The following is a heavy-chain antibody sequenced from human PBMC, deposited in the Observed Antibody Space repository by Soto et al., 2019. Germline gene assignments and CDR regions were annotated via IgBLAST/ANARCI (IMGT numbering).Heavy chain of an antibody. CDR1: GGSISSSSYY. J-gene: IGHJ6*02. V-gene: IGHV4-39*01. CDR3: ARPGKTSSSWSPHDYGMDV. CDR2: IYYSGST. Sequence: SETLSLTCTVSGGSISSSSYYWGWIRQPPGKGLEWIGSIYYSGSTYYNPSLKSRVTISVDTSKNQFSLKLSSVTAADTAVYYYARPGKTSSSWSPHDYGMDVWGQGTTVTVSS. D-gene: IGHD6-13*01.